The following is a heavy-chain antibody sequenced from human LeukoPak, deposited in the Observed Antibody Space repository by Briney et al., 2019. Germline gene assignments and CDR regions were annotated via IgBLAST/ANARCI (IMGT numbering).Heavy chain of an antibody. J-gene: IGHJ4*02. D-gene: IGHD2-15*01. V-gene: IGHV3-30*18. CDR3: AKARYDGEVMIAATDY. Sequence: GRSLRLSCAASGFTFSSYGMHWVRQAPGKGLEWVAFISYDGSNKYYADSVKGRFTISRDNSKNTLYLQMNNLRTDDTAVYYCAKARYDGEVMIAATDYWGQGTLVTVSS. CDR1: GFTFSSYG. CDR2: ISYDGSNK.